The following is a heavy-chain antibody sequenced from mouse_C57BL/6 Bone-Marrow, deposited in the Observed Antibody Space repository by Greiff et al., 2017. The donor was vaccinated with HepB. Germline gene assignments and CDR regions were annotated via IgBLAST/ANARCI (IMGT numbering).Heavy chain of an antibody. CDR1: GYTFTSYW. V-gene: IGHV1-55*01. D-gene: IGHD1-1*01. Sequence: QVQLKESGAELVKPGASVKMSCKASGYTFTSYWITWVKQRPGQGLEWIGDIYPGSGSTNYNEKFKSKATLTVDTSSSTAYMQLSSLTSEDSAVYYCADYYGSSYGYWGQGTTLTVSS. J-gene: IGHJ2*01. CDR3: ADYYGSSYGY. CDR2: IYPGSGST.